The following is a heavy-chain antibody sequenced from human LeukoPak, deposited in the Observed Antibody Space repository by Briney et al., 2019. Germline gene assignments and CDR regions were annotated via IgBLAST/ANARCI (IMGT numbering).Heavy chain of an antibody. CDR2: ISGSGGNT. J-gene: IGHJ4*02. Sequence: GGSLRLSCAASGFTFNNYAMSWVRQAPGKGLEWVSTISGSGGNTHYADSVKGRFTISRDNSKNTLYLQMNSLRAEDTAVFYCAKDLNPYTPYFDYRGQGTPVTVSS. CDR1: GFTFNNYA. V-gene: IGHV3-23*01. D-gene: IGHD3-16*01. CDR3: AKDLNPYTPYFDY.